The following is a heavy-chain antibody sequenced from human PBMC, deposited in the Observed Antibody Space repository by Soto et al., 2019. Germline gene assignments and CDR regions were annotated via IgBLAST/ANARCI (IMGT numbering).Heavy chain of an antibody. CDR3: AREDDAFDI. J-gene: IGHJ3*02. CDR1: GFTFSSYA. CDR2: ISYDGSNK. V-gene: IGHV3-30-3*01. Sequence: QVQLVESGGGVVQPGRSLRLSCAASGFTFSSYAMHWVRQAPGKGLEWVAVISYDGSNKYYADSVKGRFTISRDSSKNTLYLQMNSLRAEETAVYYCAREDDAFDIWGQGTMVTVSS.